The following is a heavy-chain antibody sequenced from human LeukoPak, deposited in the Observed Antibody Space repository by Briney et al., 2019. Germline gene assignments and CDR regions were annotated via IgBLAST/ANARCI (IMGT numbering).Heavy chain of an antibody. CDR2: IRYDGSNE. J-gene: IGHJ4*02. CDR1: GFTFSSYG. Sequence: GGSLRLSCAASGFTFSSYGMDWVRQAPGKGVEWVAYIRYDGSNEYYADSVKGRFTISRDNSKSTLYVQMNSLRAEDTAVYYCARCINGVCRAFDYWGQGTLVTVSS. D-gene: IGHD2-8*01. V-gene: IGHV3-30*02. CDR3: ARCINGVCRAFDY.